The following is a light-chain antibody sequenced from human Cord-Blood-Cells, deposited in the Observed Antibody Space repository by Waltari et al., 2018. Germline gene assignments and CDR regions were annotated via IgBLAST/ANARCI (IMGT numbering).Light chain of an antibody. J-gene: IGKJ2*01. CDR3: QQYYSTPYT. CDR1: QSVLYSSNNKNY. CDR2: WAS. Sequence: DIVMTQSPDSLAVSPGARATIHRKSRQSVLYSSNNKNYLAWYQQKPGQPPKLLIYWASTRESGVPDRFSGSGSGTDFTLTISSLQAEDVAVYYCQQYYSTPYTFGQGTKLEIK. V-gene: IGKV4-1*01.